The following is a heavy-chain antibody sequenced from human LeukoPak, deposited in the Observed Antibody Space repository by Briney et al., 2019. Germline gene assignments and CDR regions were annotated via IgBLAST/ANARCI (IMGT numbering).Heavy chain of an antibody. D-gene: IGHD2-2*01. V-gene: IGHV3-21*01. Sequence: PGGSLRLSCAASGFTFSNYTMNWVRQAPGKGLEWVSSISGSSRYIYYADSMKGRFTISRDNATNSLYLQLNSLRAEDTAVYYCARWYCSSTSCRAFDYWGQGTLVTVSS. CDR1: GFTFSNYT. J-gene: IGHJ4*02. CDR3: ARWYCSSTSCRAFDY. CDR2: ISGSSRYI.